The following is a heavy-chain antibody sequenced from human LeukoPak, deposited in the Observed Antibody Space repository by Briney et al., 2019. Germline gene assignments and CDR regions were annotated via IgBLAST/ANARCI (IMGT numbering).Heavy chain of an antibody. CDR3: ARDTLRGYSYGNYGMDV. CDR1: GGTFSSYA. Sequence: ASVKVSCKASGGTFSSYAISWVRQAPGQGLEWMGRIIPILGIANYAQKFQGRVTITADKSTSTAYMELSSLRSEDTAVYYCARDTLRGYSYGNYGMDVWGQGTTVTVSS. V-gene: IGHV1-69*04. CDR2: IIPILGIA. J-gene: IGHJ6*02. D-gene: IGHD5-18*01.